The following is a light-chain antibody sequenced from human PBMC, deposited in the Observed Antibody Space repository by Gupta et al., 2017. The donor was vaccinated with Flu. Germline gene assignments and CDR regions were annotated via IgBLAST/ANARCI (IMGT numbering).Light chain of an antibody. J-gene: IGKJ1*01. V-gene: IGKV1-12*01. Sequence: PSSVSASVGDTVTITCRASQGISAWLAWYQQKPGKAPKLLMSAASSVESGVPTRFSGSGSGTDFTLTISRLQPEDFATYYCQRTDNFPWTFGQGTKVEIK. CDR3: QRTDNFPWT. CDR1: QGISAW. CDR2: AAS.